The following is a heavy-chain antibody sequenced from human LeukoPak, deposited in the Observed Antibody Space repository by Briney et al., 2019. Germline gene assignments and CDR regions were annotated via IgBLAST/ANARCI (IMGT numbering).Heavy chain of an antibody. Sequence: PGGSLRLSCAASGFTFSSYGMHWVRQAPGKGLEWVAVISYDGSNKYYADSVKGRFTISRDNSKNTLYLQMNSLRAEDTAMYYCARGPVDYSGNYYVGDYWGQGTLVTVSS. CDR3: ARGPVDYSGNYYVGDY. V-gene: IGHV3-30*03. D-gene: IGHD1-26*01. J-gene: IGHJ4*02. CDR1: GFTFSSYG. CDR2: ISYDGSNK.